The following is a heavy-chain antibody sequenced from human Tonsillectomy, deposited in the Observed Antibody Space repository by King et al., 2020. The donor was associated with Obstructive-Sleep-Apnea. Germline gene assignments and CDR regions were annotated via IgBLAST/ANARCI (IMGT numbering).Heavy chain of an antibody. CDR2: IDPSDSYT. J-gene: IGHJ6*02. V-gene: IGHV5-10-1*03. CDR3: ARHIDYYGSGSHYYYGMDV. D-gene: IGHD3-10*01. Sequence: VQLVQSGAEVKKPGESLRISCKGSGNSFTSYWISWVRQIPGKGLEWMGKIDPSDSYTNYSPSFQGHVTISADKSISTAYLQWSSLKASDTAMYYCARHIDYYGSGSHYYYGMDVWGQGTTVTVSS. CDR1: GNSFTSYW.